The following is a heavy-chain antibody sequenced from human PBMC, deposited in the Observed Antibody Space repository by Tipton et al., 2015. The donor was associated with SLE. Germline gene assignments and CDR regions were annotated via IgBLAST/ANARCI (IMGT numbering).Heavy chain of an antibody. CDR3: ARHNDYGKDY. CDR2: IYYSGST. V-gene: IGHV4-59*01. Sequence: TLSLTCTVSGGSISSYYWSWIRQPPGKGLEWIGYIYYSGSTNYNPSLKSRVTISVDTSKNQFSLKLSSVTAADTAVYYCARHNDYGKDYWGQGTLVTVSS. J-gene: IGHJ4*02. D-gene: IGHD4-17*01. CDR1: GGSISSYY.